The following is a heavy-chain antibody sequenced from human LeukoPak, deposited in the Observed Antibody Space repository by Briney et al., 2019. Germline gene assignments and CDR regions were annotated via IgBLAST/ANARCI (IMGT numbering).Heavy chain of an antibody. CDR2: IKQDGSEK. J-gene: IGHJ4*02. CDR1: GFTFSSYW. V-gene: IGHV3-7*01. Sequence: SGGSLRLSCVPSGFTFSSYWMSWVRQAPGKGLEWVANIKQDGSEKYYVGSVKGRFIISRDNAKNSLYLQMNSLRAEDTAVYYCARAMEPYYDSNGCDYWGQGTPVTVSS. D-gene: IGHD3-22*01. CDR3: ARAMEPYYDSNGCDY.